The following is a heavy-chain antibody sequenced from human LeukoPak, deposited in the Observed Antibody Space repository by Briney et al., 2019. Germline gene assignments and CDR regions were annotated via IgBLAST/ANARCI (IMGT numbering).Heavy chain of an antibody. CDR3: ARDQRYFDWQYDAFDI. CDR1: GFTFSSYS. CDR2: ISSRSSYI. Sequence: GGSLRLSCAASGFTFSSYSMNWVRQAPGKGLEWVSSISSRSSYIYYADSVKGRFTISRDNAKNSLYLQMNSLRAEDTAVYYCARDQRYFDWQYDAFDIWDQGTMVTVSS. V-gene: IGHV3-21*01. D-gene: IGHD3-9*01. J-gene: IGHJ3*02.